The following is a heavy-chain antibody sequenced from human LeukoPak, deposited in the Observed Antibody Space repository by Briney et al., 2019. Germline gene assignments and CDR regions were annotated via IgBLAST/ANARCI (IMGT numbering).Heavy chain of an antibody. CDR3: ARDLSAYYYDSSAAFDI. V-gene: IGHV4-39*07. Sequence: PSETLSLTCTVSGGSISSSSYYWGWIRQPPGKGLEWIGSIYYSGSTCYNPSLKSRATISVDTSKNQFSLKLSSVTAADTAVYYCARDLSAYYYDSSAAFDIWGQGTMVTVSS. CDR2: IYYSGST. D-gene: IGHD3-22*01. J-gene: IGHJ3*02. CDR1: GGSISSSSYY.